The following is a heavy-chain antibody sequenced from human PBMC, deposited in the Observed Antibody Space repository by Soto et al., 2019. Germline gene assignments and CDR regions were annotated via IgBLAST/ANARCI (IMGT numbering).Heavy chain of an antibody. Sequence: QVQLVESGGGVVQPGRSLRLSCAASGFTFSSYGIHWVRQAPGKGLEWVAVIYYDGSNKYYADSVKGRFTISRDNSKNTLYLPMTSLRADDTAVYYCARGHGVATTMGWFDPWGPGTLVTVSA. CDR2: IYYDGSNK. D-gene: IGHD5-12*01. V-gene: IGHV3-33*01. CDR3: ARGHGVATTMGWFDP. CDR1: GFTFSSYG. J-gene: IGHJ5*02.